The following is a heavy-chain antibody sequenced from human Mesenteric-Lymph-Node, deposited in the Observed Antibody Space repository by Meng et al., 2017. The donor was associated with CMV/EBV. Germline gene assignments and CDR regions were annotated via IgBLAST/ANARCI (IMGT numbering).Heavy chain of an antibody. CDR2: IYYSGIA. J-gene: IGHJ5*02. CDR1: SISSSSSY. D-gene: IGHD2-2*02. Sequence: SISSSSSYWGWIRQPPGKGLEWIGSIYYSGIAYYHPSLKSRVTISVDTSRNQFSLKLSSVTAVDTAVYFCARRESCSTTTCYTWFDPWGQGTLVTVSS. CDR3: ARRESCSTTTCYTWFDP. V-gene: IGHV4-39*01.